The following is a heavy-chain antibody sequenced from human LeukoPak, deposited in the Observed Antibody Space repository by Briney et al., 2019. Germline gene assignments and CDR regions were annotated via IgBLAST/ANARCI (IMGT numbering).Heavy chain of an antibody. D-gene: IGHD2-15*01. V-gene: IGHV1-69*13. Sequence: GASVKVSCKASGGTFSSYAISWVRQAPGQGLEWMGGIIPIFGTANYAQKFQGRVTITADESTSTAYMELSSLRSEDMAVYYCARVGSPHPLYWYFDLWGRGTLVTVSS. CDR1: GGTFSSYA. J-gene: IGHJ2*01. CDR3: ARVGSPHPLYWYFDL. CDR2: IIPIFGTA.